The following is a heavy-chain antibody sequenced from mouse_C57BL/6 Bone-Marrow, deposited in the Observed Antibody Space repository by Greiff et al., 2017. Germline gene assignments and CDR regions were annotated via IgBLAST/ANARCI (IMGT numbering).Heavy chain of an antibody. D-gene: IGHD6-1*01. CDR1: GYTFTSYW. CDR3: ARSEPYFDY. Sequence: VQLQQPGAELVKPGASVKLSCKASGYTFTSYWMHWVKQRPGRGIGWIGRIDPNSGGTKYNEKFKSKATLTVDKPSSTAYMQLSSLTSEDSAVYYCARSEPYFDYWGQGTTLTVSS. CDR2: IDPNSGGT. V-gene: IGHV1-72*01. J-gene: IGHJ2*01.